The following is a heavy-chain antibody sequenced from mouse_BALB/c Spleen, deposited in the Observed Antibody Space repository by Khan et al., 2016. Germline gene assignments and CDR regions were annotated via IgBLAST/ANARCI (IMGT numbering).Heavy chain of an antibody. J-gene: IGHJ2*01. CDR2: INPGSGGT. Sequence: VQLVESGAELVRPGTSVKVSCKASGYAFTNYLIEWVKQRPGQGLEWIGVINPGSGGTNYNEKFKGKATLTADKSSSTAYMQLSRLTSDDSAVXFCARSTTVVAYYFDYWGQGTTLTVSS. CDR1: GYAFTNYL. V-gene: IGHV1-54*01. CDR3: ARSTTVVAYYFDY. D-gene: IGHD1-1*01.